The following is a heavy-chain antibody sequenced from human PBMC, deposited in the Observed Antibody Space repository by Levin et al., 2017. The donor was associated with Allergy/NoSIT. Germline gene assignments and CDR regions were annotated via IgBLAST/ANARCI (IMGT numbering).Heavy chain of an antibody. D-gene: IGHD3-16*01. CDR1: GGSTSSSSYH. CDR2: INYREDT. J-gene: IGHJ5*01. Sequence: PSETLSLTCTVSGGSTSSSSYHWAWIRQSPGTGLECIGGINYREDTYYDPSLKSRVTMSVDTSRNQFSLKLSSVTAADTALYYCARRITGRNWYDSWGQGTLVTVSS. CDR3: ARRITGRNWYDS. V-gene: IGHV4-39*01.